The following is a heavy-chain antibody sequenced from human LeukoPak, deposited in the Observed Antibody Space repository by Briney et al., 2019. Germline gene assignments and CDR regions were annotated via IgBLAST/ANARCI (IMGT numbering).Heavy chain of an antibody. CDR3: ASRLFGGRGRFDP. D-gene: IGHD3-3*01. J-gene: IGHJ5*02. CDR1: GGSISSGSYY. Sequence: PSETLSLTCTVSGGSISSGSYYWSWIRQPPGKGLEWIGSIYYSGSTYYNPSLKSRVTISVDRPKNQFSLKLSSVTAADTAVYYCASRLFGGRGRFDPWGQGTLVTVSS. V-gene: IGHV4-39*07. CDR2: IYYSGST.